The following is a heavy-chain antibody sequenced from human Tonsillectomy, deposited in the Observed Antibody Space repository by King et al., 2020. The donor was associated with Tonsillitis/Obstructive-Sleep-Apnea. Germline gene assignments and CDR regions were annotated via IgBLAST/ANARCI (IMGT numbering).Heavy chain of an antibody. Sequence: VQLQQWGAGLLKPSETLSLTCAVYGGSFSGHYWSWIRQPPGKGLEWIGEINHSGSTNYYPSLKSRVTISVETSKNQFSLKLSSVTAAGTAVYYCARTLKYYDFWSGYSPPYDAFDIWGQGTMVTVSS. CDR3: ARTLKYYDFWSGYSPPYDAFDI. J-gene: IGHJ3*02. CDR2: INHSGST. D-gene: IGHD3-3*01. V-gene: IGHV4-34*01. CDR1: GGSFSGHY.